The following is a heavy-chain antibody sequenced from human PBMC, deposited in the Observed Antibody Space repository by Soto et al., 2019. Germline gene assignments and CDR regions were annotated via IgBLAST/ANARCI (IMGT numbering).Heavy chain of an antibody. CDR1: GGTFSSYA. J-gene: IGHJ6*02. D-gene: IGHD3-9*01. CDR2: IIPIFGTA. V-gene: IGHV1-69*01. CDR3: ARGVLLFEWLGTYYYGMDV. Sequence: QVQLVQSGAEVKKPGSSVKVSCKASGGTFSSYAISWVRQAPGQGLEWMGGIIPIFGTANYAQKFQGRVTITADESTSTAYMELSSLRSEDTAVYYCARGVLLFEWLGTYYYGMDVWGQGTTVTVSS.